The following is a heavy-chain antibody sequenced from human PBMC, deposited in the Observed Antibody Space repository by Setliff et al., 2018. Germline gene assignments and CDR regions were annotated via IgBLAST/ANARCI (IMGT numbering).Heavy chain of an antibody. CDR2: ITHSGST. CDR3: ARDRSYYASGSFTKWFDY. Sequence: SETLSFTCTVSGDSMTGNHWSWIRQSPGKGLEWIGYITHSGSTYYNPSLKSRVTISIDASRNQFSLKLSSVTAADTAIYYCARDRSYYASGSFTKWFDYWGQGTLVTVSS. J-gene: IGHJ4*02. CDR1: GDSMTGNH. D-gene: IGHD3-10*01. V-gene: IGHV4-59*01.